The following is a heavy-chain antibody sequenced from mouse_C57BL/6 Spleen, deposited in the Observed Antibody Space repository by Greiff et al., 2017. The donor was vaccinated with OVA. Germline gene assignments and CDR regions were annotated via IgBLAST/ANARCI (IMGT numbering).Heavy chain of an antibody. J-gene: IGHJ3*01. D-gene: IGHD2-14*01. CDR2: ILPGSGST. Sequence: VQLQQSGAELMKPGASVKLSCKASGYTFTGYWIEWVKQRPGHGLEWIGDILPGSGSTNYNEKFTGKATFTADTSSNTAYMQLSSLTTEDSAVDSGARCGVRCGFAYWGQGTLVTVSA. CDR3: ARCGVRCGFAY. V-gene: IGHV1-9*01. CDR1: GYTFTGYW.